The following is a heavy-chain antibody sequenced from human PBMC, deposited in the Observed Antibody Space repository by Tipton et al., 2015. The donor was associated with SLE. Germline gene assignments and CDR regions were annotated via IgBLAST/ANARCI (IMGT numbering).Heavy chain of an antibody. CDR3: ARDRGVLDY. J-gene: IGHJ4*02. V-gene: IGHV4-38-2*02. D-gene: IGHD3-10*01. CDR2: IYHSGST. Sequence: TLSLTCTVSGYSISSGYYWGWIRQPPGKGLEWIGSIYHSGSTYYNPSLKSRVTISVDTSKNQFSLKLSSVTAADTAVYYCARDRGVLDYWGQGTLVTVSS. CDR1: GYSISSGYY.